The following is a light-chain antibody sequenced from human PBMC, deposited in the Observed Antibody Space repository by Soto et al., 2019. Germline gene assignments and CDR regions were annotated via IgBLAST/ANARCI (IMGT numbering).Light chain of an antibody. Sequence: EVVITQSPSTLSVSPGERATLPRRASQSVSSYVAWGQQKPGQAPGLLIYGASTRATDIPARFSGSGSGTEFTLTISSLQSEDSGVYYCQQYNHWPRTFGQGTKVDTK. J-gene: IGKJ1*01. V-gene: IGKV3-15*01. CDR2: GAS. CDR1: QSVSSY. CDR3: QQYNHWPRT.